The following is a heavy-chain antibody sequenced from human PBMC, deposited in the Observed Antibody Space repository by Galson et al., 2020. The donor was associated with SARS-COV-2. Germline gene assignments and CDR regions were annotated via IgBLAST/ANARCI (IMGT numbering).Heavy chain of an antibody. V-gene: IGHV4-59*12. CDR3: ARDLHGSGDNFDY. D-gene: IGHD3-10*01. Sequence: SETLSLTCTVSGGSISSYYWSWIRQPPGKGLEWIGYIYYSGSTNYNPSLKSRVTISVDTSKNQFSLKLSSVTAADTAVYYCARDLHGSGDNFDYWGQGTLVTVSS. CDR2: IYYSGST. CDR1: GGSISSYY. J-gene: IGHJ4*02.